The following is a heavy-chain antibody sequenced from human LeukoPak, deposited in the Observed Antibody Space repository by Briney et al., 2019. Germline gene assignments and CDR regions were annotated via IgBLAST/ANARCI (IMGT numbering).Heavy chain of an antibody. J-gene: IGHJ3*02. V-gene: IGHV3-21*04. CDR2: ISSAGTYT. D-gene: IGHD3-22*01. Sequence: GGSLRLSCAAATFTFSNYNMNWVRQAPGKGLEWVSSISSAGTYTHYADSVKGRFTISRDNSKNTLFLQMSSLRAEDTAVYYCAKDPMIVVADAFDIWGQGTMVTVSS. CDR3: AKDPMIVVADAFDI. CDR1: TFTFSNYN.